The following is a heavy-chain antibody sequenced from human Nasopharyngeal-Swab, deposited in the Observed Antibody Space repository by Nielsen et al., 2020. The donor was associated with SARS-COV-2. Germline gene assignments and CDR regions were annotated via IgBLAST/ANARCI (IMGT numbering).Heavy chain of an antibody. CDR3: AKMAGYSSSWYGSSLIDY. J-gene: IGHJ4*02. Sequence: GGSLRLSCAASGFTFSSYGMHWVRQAPGKGLEWVAVISYDGSNKYYADSVKGRFTISRDNSKNTLYLQMNSLRAEDTAVYYCAKMAGYSSSWYGSSLIDYWSQGTLVTVSS. CDR1: GFTFSSYG. D-gene: IGHD6-13*01. CDR2: ISYDGSNK. V-gene: IGHV3-30*18.